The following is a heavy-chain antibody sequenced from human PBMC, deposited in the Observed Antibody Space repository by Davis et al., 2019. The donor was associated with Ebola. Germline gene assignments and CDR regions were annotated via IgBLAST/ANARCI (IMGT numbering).Heavy chain of an antibody. CDR3: AKAGSSGWHNWFDP. CDR1: GFTFSSYA. CDR2: ISGSGGST. D-gene: IGHD6-19*01. Sequence: GESLKISCAASGFTFSSYAMSWVRQAPGKGLEWVSAISGSGGSTYYADSVKGRFTISRDNSKNTLYLQMNSLRAEDTAVYYCAKAGSSGWHNWFDPWGQGTLVTVSS. J-gene: IGHJ5*02. V-gene: IGHV3-23*01.